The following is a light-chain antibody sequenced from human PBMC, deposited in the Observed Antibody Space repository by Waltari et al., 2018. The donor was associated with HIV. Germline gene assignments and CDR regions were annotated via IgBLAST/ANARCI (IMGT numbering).Light chain of an antibody. CDR3: CSYAGSFTLL. V-gene: IGLV2-11*01. CDR1: FRHVGGDTF. J-gene: IGLJ3*02. Sequence: QSALTQPRSVSGYPGQSVTISCSGTFRHVGGDTFVSWYQQHSGKAPKLVIFDVNKRPSGVPDRFSGSKSGNTASLTVSGLQAEDEADYFCCSYAGSFTLLFGGGTNLAVL. CDR2: DVN.